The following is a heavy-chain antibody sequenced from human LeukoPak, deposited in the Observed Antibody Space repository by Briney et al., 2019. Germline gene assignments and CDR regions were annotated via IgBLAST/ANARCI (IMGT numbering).Heavy chain of an antibody. Sequence: PGGSLRLSCATSGFTFSNFWMTWVRQAPGKGLEGVANIKQDGSEKNYVESVKGRFTISRDNAKNSLYLQMNGLRAEDTAVYYCASQPAAADVDYWGQGTLVTVSS. CDR2: IKQDGSEK. D-gene: IGHD2-2*01. CDR1: GFTFSNFW. V-gene: IGHV3-7*03. CDR3: ASQPAAADVDY. J-gene: IGHJ4*02.